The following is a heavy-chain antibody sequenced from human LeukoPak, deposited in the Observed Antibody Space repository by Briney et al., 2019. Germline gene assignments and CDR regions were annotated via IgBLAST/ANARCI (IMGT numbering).Heavy chain of an antibody. CDR1: GYTFTGYY. CDR2: INPNSGGT. D-gene: IGHD2-2*03. J-gene: IGHJ5*02. CDR3: ASVGYCSSTSCSPYNWFDP. Sequence: ASVKVSCKASGYTFTGYYMQWVRQAPGQGLEWMEWINPNSGGTNYAQKFQGRVTMTRDTSISTAYMELSRLRSDDTAVYYCASVGYCSSTSCSPYNWFDPWGQGTLVTVSS. V-gene: IGHV1-2*02.